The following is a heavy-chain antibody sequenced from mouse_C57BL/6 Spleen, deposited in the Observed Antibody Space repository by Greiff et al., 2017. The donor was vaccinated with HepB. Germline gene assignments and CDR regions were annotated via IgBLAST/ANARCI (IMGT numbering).Heavy chain of an antibody. Sequence: QVQLQQSGAELVKPGASVKLSCKASGYTFTSYWMQWVKQRPGQGLEWIGEIDPSDSYTNYNQKFKGKATLTVDTSSSTAYMQLSSLTSEDSAVYYCARRWLQAMDYWGQGTSVTVSS. CDR1: GYTFTSYW. CDR3: ARRWLQAMDY. J-gene: IGHJ4*01. V-gene: IGHV1-50*01. D-gene: IGHD2-2*01. CDR2: IDPSDSYT.